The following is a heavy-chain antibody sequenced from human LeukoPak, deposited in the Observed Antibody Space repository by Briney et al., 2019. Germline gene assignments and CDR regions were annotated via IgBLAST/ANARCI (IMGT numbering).Heavy chain of an antibody. V-gene: IGHV3-53*01. CDR1: GFTFSSYA. D-gene: IGHD4-11*01. Sequence: GGSLRLSCAASGFTFSSYAMSWVRQAPGKGLEWVSVIYSGGSTYYADSVKGRFTISRDNSKNTLYLQMNSLRAEDTAVYYCATDSYDYTWGQGTLVTVSS. CDR3: ATDSYDYT. J-gene: IGHJ5*02. CDR2: IYSGGST.